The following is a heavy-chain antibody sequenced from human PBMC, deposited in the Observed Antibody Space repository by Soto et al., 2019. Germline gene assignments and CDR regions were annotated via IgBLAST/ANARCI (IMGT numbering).Heavy chain of an antibody. Sequence: SETLSLTCTVSGGSIISGGYYWSWIRQHPGKGLEWIGCIYYSGSTYYNPSLKSRVTISVDTSKNQFSLKLSSVTAADTAVYYCARAGCSGGSCQPKHWFDPWGQGTLVTVSS. D-gene: IGHD2-15*01. CDR1: GGSIISGGYY. CDR2: IYYSGST. J-gene: IGHJ5*02. CDR3: ARAGCSGGSCQPKHWFDP. V-gene: IGHV4-31*03.